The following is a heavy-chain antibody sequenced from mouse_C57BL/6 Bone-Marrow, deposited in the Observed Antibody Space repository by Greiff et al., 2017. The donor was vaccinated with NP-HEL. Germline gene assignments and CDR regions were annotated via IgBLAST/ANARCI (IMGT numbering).Heavy chain of an antibody. D-gene: IGHD2-2*01. J-gene: IGHJ3*01. V-gene: IGHV14-4*01. CDR2: IDPENGDT. CDR1: GFNIKDDY. Sequence: VQLKESGAELVRPGASVKLSCTASGFNIKDDYMHWVKQRPEQGLEWIGWIDPENGDTEYASKFQGKATITADTSSNTAYLQLSSLTSEDTAVYYCTTDGYDGTWFAYWGQGTLVTVSA. CDR3: TTDGYDGTWFAY.